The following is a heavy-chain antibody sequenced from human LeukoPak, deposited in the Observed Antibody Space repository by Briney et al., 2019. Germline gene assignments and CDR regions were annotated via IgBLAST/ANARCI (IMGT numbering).Heavy chain of an antibody. CDR2: INHSGST. J-gene: IGHJ6*04. D-gene: IGHD3-10*01. CDR3: ARLVLLWFGESPGVMDV. Sequence: TSETLSLTCAVYGGSFSGYYWSWIRQPPGKGLGWIGEINHSGSTNYNPSLKSRVTISVDTSKNQFSLKLSSVTAADTAVYYCARLVLLWFGESPGVMDVWGKGTTVTVSS. CDR1: GGSFSGYY. V-gene: IGHV4-34*01.